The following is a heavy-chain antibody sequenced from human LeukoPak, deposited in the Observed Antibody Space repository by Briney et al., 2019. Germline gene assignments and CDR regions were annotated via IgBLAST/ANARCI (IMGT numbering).Heavy chain of an antibody. CDR2: IKQDGSEK. V-gene: IGHV3-7*01. CDR3: AREQTRRGYYYMDV. J-gene: IGHJ6*03. CDR1: GFTFSSYW. Sequence: GSLRLSCAASGFTFSSYWMSWVRQAPGKGLEWVANIKQDGSEKYYVDSVKGRFTISRDNAKNSLYLQMNSLRAEDTAVYYCAREQTRRGYYYMDVWGKGTTVTVSS.